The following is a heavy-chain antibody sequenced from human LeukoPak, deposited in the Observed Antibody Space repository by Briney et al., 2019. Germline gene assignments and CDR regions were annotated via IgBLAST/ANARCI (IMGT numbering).Heavy chain of an antibody. D-gene: IGHD6-19*01. CDR3: ARDRDSSVCLDH. V-gene: IGHV3-11*05. CDR2: VSSTGSST. CDR1: GFTFSDYY. J-gene: IGHJ5*02. Sequence: GGSLRLSCAGSGFTFSDYYMSWIRQAPGKGLEWVSYVSSTGSSTNHADSVKGRFTTSRDNAKNSLYLQMNSLRPEDTAVYYCARDRDSSVCLDHWGQGTLVTVSS.